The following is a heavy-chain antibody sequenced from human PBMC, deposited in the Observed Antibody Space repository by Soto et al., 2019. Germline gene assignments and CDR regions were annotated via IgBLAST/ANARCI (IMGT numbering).Heavy chain of an antibody. J-gene: IGHJ4*02. CDR1: GYTFTSYG. CDR3: ARDVGYCSGGSCDY. Sequence: GASVKVSCNASGYTFTSYGISWVRQAPGQGLEWMGWISAYNGNTNYAQKLQGRVTMTTDTSTSTAYMELRSLRSDDTAVYYCARDVGYCSGGSCDYWGQGTRVTVSS. CDR2: ISAYNGNT. D-gene: IGHD2-15*01. V-gene: IGHV1-18*01.